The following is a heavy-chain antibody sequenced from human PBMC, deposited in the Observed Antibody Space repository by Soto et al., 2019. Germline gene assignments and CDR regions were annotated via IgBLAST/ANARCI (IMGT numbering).Heavy chain of an antibody. CDR2: IYYRGNT. J-gene: IGHJ4*02. V-gene: IGHV4-59*08. D-gene: IGHD3-9*01. CDR3: ARHPGYYDILTGYTTYYFDS. CDR1: GGSIGTYY. Sequence: QVQLQESGPGLVKPSETLSLTCTVSGGSIGTYYWSWIRQPPGKGLEWIGYIYYRGNTDYNPSLKSRVTISLDTPKNLFSLKLSSVTAADTAVYYCARHPGYYDILTGYTTYYFDSWGQGILVTVSS.